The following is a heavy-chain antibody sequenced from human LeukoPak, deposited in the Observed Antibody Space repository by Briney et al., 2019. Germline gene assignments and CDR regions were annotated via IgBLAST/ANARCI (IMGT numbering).Heavy chain of an antibody. J-gene: IGHJ4*02. CDR3: ARESAAGLGY. V-gene: IGHV3-74*01. CDR2: INSDGSGT. Sequence: GGSLRLSCAASGFTFSPYWMHWVRQGPGKGLVWVSRINSDGSGTGYADSVKGRFTISRDNAKNTLYLQMNSLRAEDTAVYYCARESAAGLGYWGQGTLVTVSS. D-gene: IGHD6-13*01. CDR1: GFTFSPYW.